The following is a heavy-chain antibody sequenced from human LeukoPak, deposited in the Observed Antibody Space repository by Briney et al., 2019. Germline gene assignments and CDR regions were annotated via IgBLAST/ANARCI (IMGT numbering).Heavy chain of an antibody. Sequence: GASVKVSCKASGYTFTGYYMHWVRQAPGQGLEWMGWINPNSGGTNYAQKFQGWVTMTRDTSISTAYMELSRLRSDDTAVYYCARGTSGSSSWYYGRWDAFDIWGQGTMVTVSS. CDR2: INPNSGGT. V-gene: IGHV1-2*04. CDR1: GYTFTGYY. CDR3: ARGTSGSSSWYYGRWDAFDI. D-gene: IGHD6-13*01. J-gene: IGHJ3*02.